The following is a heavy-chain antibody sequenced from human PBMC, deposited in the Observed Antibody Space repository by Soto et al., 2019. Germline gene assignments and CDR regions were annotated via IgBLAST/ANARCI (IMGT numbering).Heavy chain of an antibody. Sequence: QVQLQESGPGLVKPSETLSLTCTVSGGSITTFSWSWFRQPPGKGLEWIGYIYYSGSTNYHPSLQRRGPMTGERAKNRCCLELSSVTAADTAVEYCARHAVGVGGLDAWGQGTSVTVSS. CDR3: ARHAVGVGGLDA. CDR1: GGSITTFS. CDR2: IYYSGST. J-gene: IGHJ6*02. V-gene: IGHV4-59*12. D-gene: IGHD1-26*01.